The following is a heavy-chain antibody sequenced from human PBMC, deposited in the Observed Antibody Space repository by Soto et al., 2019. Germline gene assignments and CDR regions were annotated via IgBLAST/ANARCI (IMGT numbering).Heavy chain of an antibody. V-gene: IGHV3-23*01. CDR3: AKVSLGALTFTDYYYYGLDV. CDR1: GFTFSTYA. J-gene: IGHJ6*02. D-gene: IGHD1-26*01. CDR2: ISGGGGST. Sequence: GGSLRLSCAASGFTFSTYAMNWVRQAPGKGLEWVSAISGGGGSTYYADSVKGRVTISKDNSKNTLYLQMNSLRAEDTAVYYCAKVSLGALTFTDYYYYGLDVWGQGTTVTVSS.